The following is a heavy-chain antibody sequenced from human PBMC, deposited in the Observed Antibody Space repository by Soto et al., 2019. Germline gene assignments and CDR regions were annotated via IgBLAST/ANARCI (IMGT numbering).Heavy chain of an antibody. V-gene: IGHV1-18*04. CDR2: TSAFYGNS. D-gene: IGHD2-15*01. CDR3: ARLVVAGSLLDY. Sequence: QVSLVQSAAEVKKPGASVTVSCQASGYPFSSYGITWVRQAPGQGLEWMGWTSAFYGNSTYSEKFQGRVTMTIDTSTNKAYMDLRSLKSDDTAVFYCARLVVAGSLLDYWGLGPLVTVSS. J-gene: IGHJ4*02. CDR1: GYPFSSYG.